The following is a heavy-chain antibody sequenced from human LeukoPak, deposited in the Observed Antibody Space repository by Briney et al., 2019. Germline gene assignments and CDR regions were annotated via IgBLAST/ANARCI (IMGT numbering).Heavy chain of an antibody. CDR1: GYTFTSYG. Sequence: GSVKVSCKASGYTFTSYGISWVRQAPGQGLEWMGWTSAYNGNTNYAQKLQGRVTMTTDTSTSTAYIEQRSLRSDDTAVYYCAGALAYCGGDCYLNAFDIWGQGTMVTVSS. CDR2: TSAYNGNT. CDR3: AGALAYCGGDCYLNAFDI. V-gene: IGHV1-18*01. D-gene: IGHD2-21*02. J-gene: IGHJ3*02.